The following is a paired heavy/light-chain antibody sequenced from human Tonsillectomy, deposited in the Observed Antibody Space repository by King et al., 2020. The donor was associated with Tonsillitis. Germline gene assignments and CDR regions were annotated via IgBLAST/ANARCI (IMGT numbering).Light chain of an antibody. V-gene: IGKV1-5*03. CDR1: QSISRW. CDR2: GAS. Sequence: DIQMTQSPSTLSASVGDRVTITCRASQSISRWLAWYQRKPGKAPKLLIYGASSLHSGVPPRFSGSGSGTEFTLTISSLQPDDFATYYCQQYNNYSPTFGQGTKVETK. CDR3: QQYNNYSPT. J-gene: IGKJ1*01.
Heavy chain of an antibody. CDR1: GFRFSDYS. D-gene: IGHD2-21*02. CDR2: IRSSGSPI. Sequence: EVVLVESGGRLIQPGGSLRLSCAASGFRFSDYSMNWVRQPPGKGLEWVAYIRSSGSPIYYTDSVKGRFTISRDNAKSSLYLQMNSLRDDDTAVYYCARDLWLGDCGGDCPPTLFDPWGQGTLVTVSS. CDR3: ARDLWLGDCGGDCPPTLFDP. J-gene: IGHJ5*02. V-gene: IGHV3-48*02.